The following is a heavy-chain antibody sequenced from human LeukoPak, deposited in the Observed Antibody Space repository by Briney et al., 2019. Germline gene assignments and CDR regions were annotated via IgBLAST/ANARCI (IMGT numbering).Heavy chain of an antibody. CDR2: IRSKANSYAT. Sequence: GALRLSCAASGFTFSGSAMHWVRQASGKGLEWVGRIRSKANSYATAYAASVKGRFTISRDDSKNTAYLQMNSLRAEDTAVYFCARDQPLTVSGWGYFYYYLDVWGRGTTVTVSS. J-gene: IGHJ6*03. V-gene: IGHV3-73*01. D-gene: IGHD2-2*01. CDR1: GFTFSGSA. CDR3: ARDQPLTVSGWGYFYYYLDV.